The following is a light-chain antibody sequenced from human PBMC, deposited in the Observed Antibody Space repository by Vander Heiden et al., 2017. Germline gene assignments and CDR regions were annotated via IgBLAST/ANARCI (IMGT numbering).Light chain of an antibody. Sequence: DIMMTQSPDSLAVSLGERATINCKSSQSVLYSSNNKNYLAWYQQKPGQPPKLLIYWASTRESGVPDRFSGSGSGTDFTLTISSLQAEDVAVYYCQQDDSTPRAFGHGTKVDIK. J-gene: IGKJ3*01. CDR3: QQDDSTPRA. CDR1: QSVLYSSNNKNY. CDR2: WAS. V-gene: IGKV4-1*01.